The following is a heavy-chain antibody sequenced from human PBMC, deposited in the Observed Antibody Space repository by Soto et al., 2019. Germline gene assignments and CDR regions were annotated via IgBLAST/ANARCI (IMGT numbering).Heavy chain of an antibody. Sequence: EVQLVESGGGLVQPGGSLRLSCAASGFTVSGNYMSWVRQAPGQGLEWVSVIYAAGSTYYIDSVNGRFTISIDNSKNTLYLQMNSLRAEDTAVYYCASDIFKTGATGVFDIWGQGTRVTVSS. CDR1: GFTVSGNY. CDR2: IYAAGST. J-gene: IGHJ3*02. CDR3: ASDIFKTGATGVFDI. V-gene: IGHV3-66*01. D-gene: IGHD1-1*01.